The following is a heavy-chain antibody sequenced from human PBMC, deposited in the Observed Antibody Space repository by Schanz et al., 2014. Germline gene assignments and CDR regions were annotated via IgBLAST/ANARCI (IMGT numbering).Heavy chain of an antibody. J-gene: IGHJ5*02. CDR2: IYHSANT. D-gene: IGHD2-21*01. Sequence: QLQESGPGLVKPSETLSLTCTVSGGSIDVSGYYWSWIRQQPGKALEWIGYIYHSANTYFKPTIPSRPPMSVDTAQTPLSLRLSPPPAADLAVYYCARAVGGNSALEGFDPWGQGALVTVSS. CDR3: ARAVGGNSALEGFDP. CDR1: GGSIDVSGYY. V-gene: IGHV4-31*03.